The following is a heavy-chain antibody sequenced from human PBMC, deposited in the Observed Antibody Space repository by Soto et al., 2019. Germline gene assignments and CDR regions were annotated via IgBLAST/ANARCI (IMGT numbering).Heavy chain of an antibody. CDR1: GYTFTSYA. CDR3: AREGYDILTGTMGFDY. Sequence: ASVKVSCKASGYTFTSYAMHWVRQAPGQRLEWMGWINAGNGNTKYSQKFQGRVTITRDTSASTAYMELSSLRSEDTAVYYCAREGYDILTGTMGFDYWGQGTLVTVSS. CDR2: INAGNGNT. V-gene: IGHV1-3*01. D-gene: IGHD3-9*01. J-gene: IGHJ4*02.